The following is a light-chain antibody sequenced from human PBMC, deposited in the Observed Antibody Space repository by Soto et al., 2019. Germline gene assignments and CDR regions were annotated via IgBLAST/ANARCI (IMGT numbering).Light chain of an antibody. V-gene: IGKV3-11*01. CDR2: DAS. CDR3: HHRKNWPLT. Sequence: EILLTQSPATLSLSPGERATLSCRASQSVSSYLAWYQHKPGQAPRLLISDASNRAPGIPARFSGSGSGTDFPLTISSLESEDFAMYYCHHRKNWPLTFGGGTKVEIK. J-gene: IGKJ4*01. CDR1: QSVSSY.